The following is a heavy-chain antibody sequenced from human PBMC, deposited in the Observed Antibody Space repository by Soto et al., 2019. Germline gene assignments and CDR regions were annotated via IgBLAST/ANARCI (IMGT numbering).Heavy chain of an antibody. J-gene: IGHJ4*02. V-gene: IGHV3-7*04. CDR3: ARGAVPTWGTLPLYF. CDR2: IKQDGGEK. D-gene: IGHD3-16*01. CDR1: GFTFTSYW. Sequence: EVQLVESGGGLVQPGGSLRLSCAASGFTFTSYWMTWVRQAPGKGLEWVANIKQDGGEKYYVGSVKGRFTISRDNAENSLYLQLDSLRAEDAAVYYCARGAVPTWGTLPLYFWGQVTLVTVSS.